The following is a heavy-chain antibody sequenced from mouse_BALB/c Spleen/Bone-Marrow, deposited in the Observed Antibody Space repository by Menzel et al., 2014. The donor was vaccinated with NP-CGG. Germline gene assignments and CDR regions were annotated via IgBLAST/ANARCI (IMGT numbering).Heavy chain of an antibody. Sequence: VQLQQSGAELVKPGASVKLSCTASGFNITDPYIHWVKQRPGQGLDWIGRIDPASDNTQYDPKFQGKATLSADTSSNTAYLQLSSLTPEDTAVYYCATLTGHFDYWGQGTILTVSS. CDR1: GFNITDPY. D-gene: IGHD4-1*01. CDR2: IDPASDNT. CDR3: ATLTGHFDY. J-gene: IGHJ2*01. V-gene: IGHV14-3*02.